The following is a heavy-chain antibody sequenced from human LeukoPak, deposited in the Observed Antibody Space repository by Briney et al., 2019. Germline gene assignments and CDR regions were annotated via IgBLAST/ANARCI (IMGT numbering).Heavy chain of an antibody. V-gene: IGHV1-8*01. CDR3: ARGRGVAAKRNWFDP. CDR2: MNPNSGNT. CDR1: GYTFTSYD. D-gene: IGHD2-15*01. J-gene: IGHJ5*02. Sequence: GASVKVSCKASGYTFTSYDINWVRQATGQGLEWTGWMNPNSGNTGYAQKFQGRVTMTRNTSISTAYMELSSLRSEDTAVYYCARGRGVAAKRNWFDPWGQGTLVTVSS.